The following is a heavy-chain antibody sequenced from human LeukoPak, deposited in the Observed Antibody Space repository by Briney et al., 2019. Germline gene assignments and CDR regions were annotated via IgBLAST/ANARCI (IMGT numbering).Heavy chain of an antibody. CDR2: ISYTGST. D-gene: IGHD3-10*01. CDR1: GGSISPYF. Sequence: SETLSLTCTVSGGSISPYFWSWMRQTPGKGLEWIGYISYTGSTNYNPAPKSRVTISVDTSKNQFSLQLTSVTAADTAVYYCARDDYRGVTNFDPWGQGTLVTVSS. V-gene: IGHV4-59*01. J-gene: IGHJ5*02. CDR3: ARDDYRGVTNFDP.